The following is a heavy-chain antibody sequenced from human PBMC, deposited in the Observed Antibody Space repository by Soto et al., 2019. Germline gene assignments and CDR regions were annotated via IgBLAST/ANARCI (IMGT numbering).Heavy chain of an antibody. CDR2: LNPNSGNT. J-gene: IGHJ5*02. CDR1: GYMFSTYD. V-gene: IGHV1-8*01. CDR3: AIVHRYNWNDEGWFDP. Sequence: QVQLVQSGAEVKKPGASVKVSCKASGYMFSTYDINWVRQAPGQGLEWMGWLNPNSGNTGYAQKFQGRVTMTRNISINTAYLEVCSLGSVETAVYYCAIVHRYNWNDEGWFDPCGQGVLVTVSS. D-gene: IGHD1-20*01.